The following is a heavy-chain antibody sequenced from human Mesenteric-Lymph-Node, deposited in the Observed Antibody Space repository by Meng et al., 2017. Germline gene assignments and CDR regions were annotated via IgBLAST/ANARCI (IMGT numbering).Heavy chain of an antibody. D-gene: IGHD2-15*01. CDR3: SGGTTPQRPYFYYGMEV. CDR2: TYYRSKWHN. V-gene: IGHV6-1*01. CDR1: GDSVSSNSAA. J-gene: IGHJ6*02. Sequence: QTPSLTCAISGDSVSSNSAAWNWTRQSPARGLEWRGRTYYRSKWHNDYAVAVKSRITITPDTSKNKFSLQLDSVTPGDTAVYYCSGGTTPQRPYFYYGMEVWGQGTMVTVSS.